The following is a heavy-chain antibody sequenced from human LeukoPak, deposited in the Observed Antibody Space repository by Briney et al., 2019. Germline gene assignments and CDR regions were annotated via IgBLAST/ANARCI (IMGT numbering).Heavy chain of an antibody. J-gene: IGHJ4*02. CDR3: AKGTYHYDTSGYVGYVDY. Sequence: GCSLRLSCIASGFIFSSYGMHWVRQAPGNGLEWMGVISYYLSNKYYADSVKGRFTIYRDNSKNTLYLQMNSLRAEDTAVYYCAKGTYHYDTSGYVGYVDYWGQGTLVTVSS. D-gene: IGHD3-22*01. CDR1: GFIFSSYG. V-gene: IGHV3-30*18. CDR2: ISYYLSNK.